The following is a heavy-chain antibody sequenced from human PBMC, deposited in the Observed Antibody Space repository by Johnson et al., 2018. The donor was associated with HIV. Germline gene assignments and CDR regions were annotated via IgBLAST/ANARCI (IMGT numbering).Heavy chain of an antibody. Sequence: VRLVESGGGLVQPGGSLRLSCAASGFTFSSYWMSWVRQAPGKGLEWVANIKQDGSEKYYADSVKGRFTISRDNSKNTLYLQMNSLRAEDTAVYYCAKSTWELRHLDAFDIWGQGTMVTVSS. J-gene: IGHJ3*02. CDR3: AKSTWELRHLDAFDI. CDR2: IKQDGSEK. CDR1: GFTFSSYW. V-gene: IGHV3-7*02. D-gene: IGHD1-26*01.